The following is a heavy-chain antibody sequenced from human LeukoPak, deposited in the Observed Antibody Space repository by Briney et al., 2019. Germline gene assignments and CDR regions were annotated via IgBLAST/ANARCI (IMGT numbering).Heavy chain of an antibody. D-gene: IGHD4-17*01. V-gene: IGHV3-48*01. CDR3: ARAEYDYGDYAPPRYYMDV. CDR2: ISSSSSTI. J-gene: IGHJ6*03. Sequence: GGSLRLSCAASGFTFSSYSMNWVRQAPGKGLEWVSYISSSSSTIYYADSVKGRFTISRDNAKNSLYLQMNSLRAEDTAVYYCARAEYDYGDYAPPRYYMDVWGKGTTVTVSS. CDR1: GFTFSSYS.